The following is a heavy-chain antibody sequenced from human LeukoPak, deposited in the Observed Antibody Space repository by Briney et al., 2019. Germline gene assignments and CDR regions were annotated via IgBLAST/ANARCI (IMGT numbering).Heavy chain of an antibody. CDR2: ISSSGSTI. D-gene: IGHD3-22*01. J-gene: IGHJ4*02. CDR3: ARDRYYDSSGYLDY. V-gene: IGHV3-48*03. Sequence: AGSLRLSCAASGFTFRSYEMNWVGQAPGKGLQWVSYISSSGSTIYYADSVKGRFTISRDNAKKSLYLQMNSLRAEDTAIYYCARDRYYDSSGYLDYWGQGTLVTVSS. CDR1: GFTFRSYE.